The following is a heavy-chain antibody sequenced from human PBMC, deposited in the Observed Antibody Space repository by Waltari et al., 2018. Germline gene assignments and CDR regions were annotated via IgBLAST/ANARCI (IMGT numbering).Heavy chain of an antibody. V-gene: IGHV4-38-2*01. D-gene: IGHD6-19*01. CDR1: GYSISSGSY. CDR2: LHRTGSP. Sequence: QVQLRESGPGLVTPSETLSLICAVSGYSISSGSYWGWVRRPQGKGLGLVASLHRTGSPYYIPSPGSRFTVSVDIARSQFSRNLRSLTAADTAFYYCARVTVDQWPQRVDFWGQGALVTVSS. J-gene: IGHJ4*02. CDR3: ARVTVDQWPQRVDF.